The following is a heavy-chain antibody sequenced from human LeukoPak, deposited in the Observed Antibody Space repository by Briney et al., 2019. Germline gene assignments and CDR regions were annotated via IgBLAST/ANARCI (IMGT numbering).Heavy chain of an antibody. CDR1: GYTFTTYA. Sequence: ASVKVSCKASGYTFTTYAMHWVRQAPGQRLEWMGWINGDNGNTKYSQKFQGRVTITRDTSTYTAYMELRSLSSADTAVYFCARAPYDILTGYSLNWFDPWGQGTLVTVSS. CDR3: ARAPYDILTGYSLNWFDP. V-gene: IGHV1-3*01. D-gene: IGHD3-9*01. J-gene: IGHJ5*02. CDR2: INGDNGNT.